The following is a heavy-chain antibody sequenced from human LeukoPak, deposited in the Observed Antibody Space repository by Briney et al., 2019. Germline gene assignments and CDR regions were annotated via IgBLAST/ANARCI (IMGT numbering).Heavy chain of an antibody. CDR3: ARDSSGPAGTEYFQH. CDR2: IIPIFGTA. D-gene: IGHD3-22*01. J-gene: IGHJ1*01. V-gene: IGHV1-69*05. CDR1: GGTFSSCA. Sequence: ASVKVSCKASGGTFSSCAISWVRQAPGQGLEWMGGIIPIFGTANYAQKFQGRVTITTDESTSTAYMELSSLRSEDTAVYYCARDSSGPAGTEYFQHWGQGTLVTVSS.